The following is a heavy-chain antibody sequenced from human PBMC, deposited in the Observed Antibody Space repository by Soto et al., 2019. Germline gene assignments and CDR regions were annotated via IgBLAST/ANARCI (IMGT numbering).Heavy chain of an antibody. CDR2: IYYSGST. CDR3: ARNDIFSGYFGHNWSGP. J-gene: IGHJ5*02. V-gene: IGHV4-39*01. Sequence: PSETLSLTCTVSGGSISSSSYYWGWIRQPPGKGLEWIGSIYYSGSTYYNPSLKSRVTISVDTSKNQFSLKLSSVTAADTAVYYCARNDIFSGYFGHNWSGPWGQGPLVSVSS. D-gene: IGHD3-9*01. CDR1: GGSISSSSYY.